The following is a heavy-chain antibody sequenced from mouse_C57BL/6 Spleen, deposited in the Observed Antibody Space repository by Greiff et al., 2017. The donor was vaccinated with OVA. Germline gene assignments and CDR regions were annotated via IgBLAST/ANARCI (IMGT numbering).Heavy chain of an antibody. D-gene: IGHD1-1*01. Sequence: EVKLVESGEGLVKPGGSLKLSCAASGFTFSSYAMSWVRQTPEKRLEWVAYISSGGDYIYYADTVKGRFTISRDNARNTLYLQMSSLKSEDTAMYYCTRYYYGSRDYAMDYWGQGTSVTVSS. CDR3: TRYYYGSRDYAMDY. J-gene: IGHJ4*01. V-gene: IGHV5-9-1*02. CDR2: ISSGGDYI. CDR1: GFTFSSYA.